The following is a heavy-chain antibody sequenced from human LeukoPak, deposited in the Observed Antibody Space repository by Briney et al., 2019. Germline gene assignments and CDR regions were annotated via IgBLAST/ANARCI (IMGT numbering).Heavy chain of an antibody. CDR1: GFTFSSYV. CDR2: ISDSGGGT. Sequence: GGSLRLSCAASGFTFSSYVMNWVRQAPGKGLEWVSGISDSGGGTYYADSVKGRFTISRDNSRSTLYLQMNSLRAEDTAVYYCAKEGRDYQYYFDYWGQGTLVTVSS. D-gene: IGHD2-2*01. V-gene: IGHV3-23*01. J-gene: IGHJ4*02. CDR3: AKEGRDYQYYFDY.